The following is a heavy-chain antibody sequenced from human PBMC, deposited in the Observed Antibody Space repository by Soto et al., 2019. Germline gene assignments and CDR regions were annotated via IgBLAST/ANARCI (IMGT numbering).Heavy chain of an antibody. J-gene: IGHJ4*02. CDR1: GFTFTNAW. CDR2: IKSEADGGTT. D-gene: IGHD6-13*01. V-gene: IGHV3-15*01. Sequence: EVQLEESGGGLVKPGGSLRLSCAASGFTFTNAWMSWVRQAPGKGLQWVGRIKSEADGGTTDYAAPGKGRFIISRDDSKNTLYLQMNSLETEDTSVYYCTTDRMRQQLVFGNWGQGTLVTVSS. CDR3: TTDRMRQQLVFGN.